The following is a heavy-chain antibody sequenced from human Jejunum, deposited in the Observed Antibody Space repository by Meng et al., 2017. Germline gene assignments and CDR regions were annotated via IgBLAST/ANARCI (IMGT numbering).Heavy chain of an antibody. CDR3: GRERGTGGGDFDD. J-gene: IGHJ4*02. Sequence: QVQLVQAGAEVKKPGASAKVSCKASGYSFSRYSISWGRQAPGQGLEWMGGIRGNRGRKNEEKKYQGRVTMTTETSTRTAYMELRSLKSDETAVYYGGRERGTGGGDFDDWGQGTLVTVSS. CDR1: GYSFSRYS. D-gene: IGHD1-14*01. CDR2: IRGNRGRK. V-gene: IGHV1-18*01.